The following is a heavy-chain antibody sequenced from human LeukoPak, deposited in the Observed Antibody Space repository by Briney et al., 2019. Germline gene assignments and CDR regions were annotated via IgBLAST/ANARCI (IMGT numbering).Heavy chain of an antibody. J-gene: IGHJ5*02. V-gene: IGHV4-61*01. Sequence: SETLSLTCTVSGASVSSSKYHWMWIRPPPGKGLEYIGNILCSGRNDYTPSLRSRATISLNTSNNQFSLTLRSVTAADTAMFDCVSVAEGESGRGSWGQGTLVTVSS. CDR1: GASVSSSKYH. CDR3: VSVAEGESGRGS. CDR2: ILCSGRN. D-gene: IGHD3-10*01.